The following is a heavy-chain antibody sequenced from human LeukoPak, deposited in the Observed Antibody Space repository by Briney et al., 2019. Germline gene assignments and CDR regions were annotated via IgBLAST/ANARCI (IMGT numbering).Heavy chain of an antibody. V-gene: IGHV3-30*03. CDR1: GFTFSDYY. D-gene: IGHD5-18*01. Sequence: GGSLRLSCAASGFTFSDYYMSWIRQSPGKGLEWVALISYDGRNKLSADSVKGRLTISRDNSENTLYLQMNSLRPEDTAVYYCARGVGSYGDDYYYGLDAWGQGTTVTVSS. J-gene: IGHJ6*02. CDR2: ISYDGRNK. CDR3: ARGVGSYGDDYYYGLDA.